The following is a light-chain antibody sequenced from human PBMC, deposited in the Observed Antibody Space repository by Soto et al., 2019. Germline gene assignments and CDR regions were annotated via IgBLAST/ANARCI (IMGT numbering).Light chain of an antibody. CDR2: GTS. Sequence: EIVMTQSPATLSVSPGERATLSCRASQSVSSNLAWYQQKPGQAPRLLIYGTSTRATGIPARFSGSGSGTEFTLTISSRQSEDFAVYYCQQYDNWPPVTFGQGTRLEIK. J-gene: IGKJ5*01. CDR1: QSVSSN. CDR3: QQYDNWPPVT. V-gene: IGKV3-15*01.